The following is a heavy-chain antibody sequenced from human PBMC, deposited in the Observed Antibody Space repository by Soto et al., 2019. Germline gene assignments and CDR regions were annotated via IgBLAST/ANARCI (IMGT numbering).Heavy chain of an antibody. CDR1: GGSLTSYP. D-gene: IGHD3-16*01. J-gene: IGHJ4*02. CDR2: IIPIHGTT. CDR3: ARGWGLVS. Sequence: QMEQSGAEVRKPGSSVKVSCKPSGGSLTSYPMAWVRQAPGQGFEWMGGIIPIHGTTEYAQKFEGRVTITADESTNRATLELTGLTSEDTAVYYCARGWGLVSWGQGTLVTVSS. V-gene: IGHV1-69*01.